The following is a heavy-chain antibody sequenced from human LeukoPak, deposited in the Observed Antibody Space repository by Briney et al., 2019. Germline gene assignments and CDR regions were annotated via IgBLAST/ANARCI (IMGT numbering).Heavy chain of an antibody. V-gene: IGHV3-49*04. J-gene: IGHJ5*02. D-gene: IGHD6-13*01. CDR3: TRTYSSSWFEAGLT. CDR2: IRSKAYGGTT. Sequence: PGGSLRLSCTASGFTFGDYAMSWVRQARGKGGEGGGFIRSKAYGGTTEYAASVKGRFTISRDDSKSIAYLQMNSLKTEDTAVYYCTRTYSSSWFEAGLTWGQGTLVTVSS. CDR1: GFTFGDYA.